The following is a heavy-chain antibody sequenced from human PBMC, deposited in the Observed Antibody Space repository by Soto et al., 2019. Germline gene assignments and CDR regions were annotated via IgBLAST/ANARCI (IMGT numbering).Heavy chain of an antibody. CDR2: ISAYNGNT. D-gene: IGHD3-3*02. V-gene: IGHV1-18*04. CDR1: GYTFTSYG. J-gene: IGHJ6*02. CDR3: ARVGIGQFWSGYAYGMDV. Sequence: GASVKVSCKASGYTFTSYGISWVRQAPGQGLEWMGWISAYNGNTNYAQKLQGRVTMTTDTSTSTAYMELRSLRSDDTAVYYCARVGIGQFWSGYAYGMDVWGQGTTVTVSS.